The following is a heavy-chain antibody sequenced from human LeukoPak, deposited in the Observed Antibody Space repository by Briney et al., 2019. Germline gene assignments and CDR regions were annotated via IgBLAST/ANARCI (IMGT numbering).Heavy chain of an antibody. V-gene: IGHV1-2*02. Sequence: GASVKVSCKASGYTFTDYYMHWVRQAPGQGFEWMGWINPNDGDTNYAQKFQGRVTMTRDTSISKAHMEVSRLRSDATAVYYCARANFLYCSSTTCLFDYWGQGTLVTVSS. CDR2: INPNDGDT. CDR1: GYTFTDYY. CDR3: ARANFLYCSSTTCLFDY. D-gene: IGHD2-2*01. J-gene: IGHJ4*02.